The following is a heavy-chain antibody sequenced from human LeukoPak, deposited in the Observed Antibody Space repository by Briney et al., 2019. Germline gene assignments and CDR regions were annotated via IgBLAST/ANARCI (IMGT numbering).Heavy chain of an antibody. CDR3: AKGLTRPNGPVAGLNY. CDR1: GFTFSAYG. D-gene: IGHD6-19*01. V-gene: IGHV3-30*18. Sequence: GRSLRLSCAASGFTFSAYGMHWVRQAPGKGLEWVAIISYDGSNKYYPDSVKGRFTISRDDSKNTLYLQMNSLRTEDTAVCYCAKGLTRPNGPVAGLNYWGQGTLVTVSS. CDR2: ISYDGSNK. J-gene: IGHJ4*02.